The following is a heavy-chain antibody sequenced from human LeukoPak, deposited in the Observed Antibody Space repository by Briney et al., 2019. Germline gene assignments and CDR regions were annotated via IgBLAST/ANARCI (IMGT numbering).Heavy chain of an antibody. J-gene: IGHJ4*02. V-gene: IGHV3-48*02. CDR1: GFTFSSYN. Sequence: GGSLRLSCAASGFTFSSYNMNWVRQAPGKGLEWVSYITSSSSTIYYADSVKGRFTISRDNAKNSLFLQMNSLRDGDTAVYYCARIGAGSSRDYWGQGTLVTVSS. D-gene: IGHD6-13*01. CDR2: ITSSSSTI. CDR3: ARIGAGSSRDY.